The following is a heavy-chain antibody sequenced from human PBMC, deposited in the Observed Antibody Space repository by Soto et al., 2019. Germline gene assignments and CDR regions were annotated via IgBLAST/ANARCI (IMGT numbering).Heavy chain of an antibody. J-gene: IGHJ3*02. Sequence: SETLSLTCTVSGGSISSGGYYWSWIRQHPGKGLEWIGYIYYSGSTYYNPSLKSRVTISVDTSKNQFSLKLSSVTAADTAVYYCARGLVLLWFGESLDAFDIWGQGTMVTVSS. CDR3: ARGLVLLWFGESLDAFDI. D-gene: IGHD3-10*01. V-gene: IGHV4-31*03. CDR1: GGSISSGGYY. CDR2: IYYSGST.